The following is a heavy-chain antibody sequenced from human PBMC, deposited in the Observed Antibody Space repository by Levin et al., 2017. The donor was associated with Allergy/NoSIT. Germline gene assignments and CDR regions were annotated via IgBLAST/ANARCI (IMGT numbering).Heavy chain of an antibody. D-gene: IGHD5-18*01. CDR1: GGSISSGGYS. Sequence: LRLSCAVSGGSISSGGYSWSWIRQPPGKGLEWIGNIYLSGSTYYNPSLKSRVTISVDRSKNQFSLNLSSVTAADTAVYYCARVAGNSYGYHFDYWGQGTLVTVSS. V-gene: IGHV4-30-2*01. CDR2: IYLSGST. J-gene: IGHJ4*02. CDR3: ARVAGNSYGYHFDY.